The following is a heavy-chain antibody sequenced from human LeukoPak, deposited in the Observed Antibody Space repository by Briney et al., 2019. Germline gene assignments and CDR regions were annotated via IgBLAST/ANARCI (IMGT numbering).Heavy chain of an antibody. CDR3: AKEGTASKPSDLDY. CDR1: GFIFSDYG. J-gene: IGHJ4*02. Sequence: PGGSLRLSCAASGFIFSDYGIHWVRQAPGKGLEWVTFIRFDGSDKYYTNSVKGRFIISRDNSRNTVYLQMNSLRAEDTAVYYCAKEGTASKPSDLDYWGQGTLVTVSS. D-gene: IGHD1/OR15-1a*01. CDR2: IRFDGSDK. V-gene: IGHV3-30*02.